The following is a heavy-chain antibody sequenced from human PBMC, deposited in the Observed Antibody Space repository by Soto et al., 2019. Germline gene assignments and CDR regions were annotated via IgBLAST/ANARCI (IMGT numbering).Heavy chain of an antibody. CDR2: INAGNGNT. V-gene: IGHV1-3*01. CDR1: RYTFTSYA. D-gene: IGHD3-3*01. Sequence: SVTVSRQASRYTFTSYAMHWVRQAPGQRLEWMGWINAGNGNTKYSQKFQGRVTITRDTSASTACMELSSLRSEDTAVYYCAGYYDFWSGYPRTYYNWFDPWGQGTLVTVSS. J-gene: IGHJ5*02. CDR3: AGYYDFWSGYPRTYYNWFDP.